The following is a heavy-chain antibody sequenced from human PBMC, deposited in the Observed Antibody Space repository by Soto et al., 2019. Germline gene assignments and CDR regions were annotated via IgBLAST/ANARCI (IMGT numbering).Heavy chain of an antibody. CDR3: ARDSPPVDY. CDR1: GYTFSSYG. Sequence: QVQLVQSGAEVKKPGASVKVSCKASGYTFSSYGISWVRQAPGQGLEWMGWISAYNGNIKYTQKLQGRVTMTTDTSTSTAYMELRSLRFEDQAVYYCARDSPPVDYWDQGTLVTVSS. J-gene: IGHJ4*02. V-gene: IGHV1-18*01. CDR2: ISAYNGNI.